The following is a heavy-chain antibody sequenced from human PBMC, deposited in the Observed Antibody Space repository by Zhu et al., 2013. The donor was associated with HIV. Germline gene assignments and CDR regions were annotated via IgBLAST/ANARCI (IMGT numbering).Heavy chain of an antibody. CDR2: ISGNNDDA. J-gene: IGHJ4*02. D-gene: IGHD4-17*01. CDR1: GYTFTNYG. V-gene: IGHV1-18*01. Sequence: QVQLVQSGDEVKTPGASVKVSCKTSGYTFTNYGISWVRQAPGQGLEWMGWISGNNDDANIVQRFQGRVTMTTDTSTTTAYMELRSLRSDDTAVYYCARVAPNYRDYHGPSDFWGQGSLVTVSS. CDR3: ARVAPNYRDYHGPSDF.